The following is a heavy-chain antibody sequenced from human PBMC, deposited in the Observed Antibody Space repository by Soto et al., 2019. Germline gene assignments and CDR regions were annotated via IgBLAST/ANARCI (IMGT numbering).Heavy chain of an antibody. CDR2: SSATGAGT. CDR1: GFTFSSYG. Sequence: EVQLLESGGGLVQPGGSLRLCCAASGFTFSSYGMTWVRQAPGKGLEWVSFSSATGAGTYYADSVKGRFTISRDNSKNTLYLQMTCMRAVDTSVYYCAKDRRAGGNFGFYSDFWGQGALVIVSS. D-gene: IGHD1-7*01. J-gene: IGHJ4*02. CDR3: AKDRRAGGNFGFYSDF. V-gene: IGHV3-23*01.